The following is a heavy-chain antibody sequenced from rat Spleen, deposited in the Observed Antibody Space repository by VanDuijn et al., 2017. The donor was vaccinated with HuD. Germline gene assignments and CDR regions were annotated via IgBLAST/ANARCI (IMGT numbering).Heavy chain of an antibody. D-gene: IGHD1-6*01. J-gene: IGHJ3*01. CDR2: ISYDGSST. V-gene: IGHV5-29*01. Sequence: EVQLVESGGGLVQPGRSLKLSCAASGFTFSNYGMAWVRQAPTKGLEWVATISYDGSSTYYRDSVKGRFTISRDNAKSTLYLQMDSLRSEDTATYYCARQATTDYYYLAYWGQGTLVTVSS. CDR1: GFTFSNYG. CDR3: ARQATTDYYYLAY.